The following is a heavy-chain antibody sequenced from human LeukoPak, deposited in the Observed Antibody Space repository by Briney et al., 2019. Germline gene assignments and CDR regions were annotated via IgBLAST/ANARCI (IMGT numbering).Heavy chain of an antibody. J-gene: IGHJ5*02. V-gene: IGHV1-69*13. CDR1: GGTFSSFA. CDR3: ARKLGHCSSTSCYGVNWFDP. D-gene: IGHD2-2*03. CDR2: IMPIFGTA. Sequence: GASVKVSCKASGGTFSSFAINWVRQAPGQGLEWMGGIMPIFGTANYAQKFQGRVTITADESTSTAYMELSSLRSEDTAVYYCARKLGHCSSTSCYGVNWFDPWGQGTLVTVSS.